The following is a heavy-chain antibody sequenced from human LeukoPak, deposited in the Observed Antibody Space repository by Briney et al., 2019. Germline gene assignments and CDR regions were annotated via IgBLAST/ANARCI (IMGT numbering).Heavy chain of an antibody. Sequence: PGGSLRLSCAASGFTFSSYSMNWVRQAPGKGLEWVSSISSSSSYIYYADSVKGRFTISRDNAKNTLYLQMNSLRAEDTAVYYCAKDTTDSSGVDYWGQGTLVTVSS. CDR2: ISSSSSYI. D-gene: IGHD3-22*01. CDR1: GFTFSSYS. V-gene: IGHV3-21*04. CDR3: AKDTTDSSGVDY. J-gene: IGHJ4*02.